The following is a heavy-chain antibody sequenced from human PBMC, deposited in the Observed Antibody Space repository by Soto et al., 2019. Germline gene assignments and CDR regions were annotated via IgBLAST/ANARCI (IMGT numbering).Heavy chain of an antibody. CDR3: GRQSLPYCSGGSCYPFHYYYYGMDV. CDR2: IYYSGST. V-gene: IGHV4-59*08. J-gene: IGHJ6*02. Sequence: SETLSLTCTGSGGSISSYYWSWIRQPPGKGLERIGSIYYSGSTNYNPSLKSRVTISVDTSKNQFSLKLSSVTAADTAVYYCGRQSLPYCSGGSCYPFHYYYYGMDVWGRGTTVTVSS. CDR1: GGSISSYY. D-gene: IGHD2-15*01.